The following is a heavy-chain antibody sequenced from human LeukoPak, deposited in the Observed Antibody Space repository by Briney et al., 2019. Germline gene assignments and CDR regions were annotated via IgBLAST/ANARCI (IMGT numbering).Heavy chain of an antibody. Sequence: GGSLRLSCAASGFTFDDYAMHWVRQGPGKGLEWVSGISWNSGSIGYADSVKGRFTISRDNSKNSLYLQMNSLRAEDTALYYCAKDQGVGATTLVLNYWGQGTLVTVSS. CDR1: GFTFDDYA. CDR3: AKDQGVGATTLVLNY. J-gene: IGHJ4*02. V-gene: IGHV3-9*01. CDR2: ISWNSGSI. D-gene: IGHD1-26*01.